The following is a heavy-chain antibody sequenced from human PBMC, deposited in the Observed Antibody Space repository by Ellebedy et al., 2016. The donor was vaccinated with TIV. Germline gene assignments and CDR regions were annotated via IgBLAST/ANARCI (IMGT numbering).Heavy chain of an antibody. Sequence: SETLSLXXTVSGYSISSGYYWGWIRQPPGKGLEWIGSIYHSGSTYYNPSLKSRVTISVDKSKNQFSLKLSSVTAADTAVYYCARKYSSGWEADGMDVWGQGTTVTVSS. J-gene: IGHJ6*02. V-gene: IGHV4-38-2*02. D-gene: IGHD6-19*01. CDR2: IYHSGST. CDR1: GYSISSGYY. CDR3: ARKYSSGWEADGMDV.